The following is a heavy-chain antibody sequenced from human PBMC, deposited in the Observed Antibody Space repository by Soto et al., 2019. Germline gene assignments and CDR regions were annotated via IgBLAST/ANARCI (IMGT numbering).Heavy chain of an antibody. Sequence: QVQLVQSGAEVKKPGASVKVSCKASGYTFTSYGISWVRQAPGQGLEWMGWISAYNGNTNYAQKLQGRVTMTTDTSTSTGYMELSSLRSDETAVYYCARVARVIQLWPGGAFDIWGQGTMVTVSS. CDR3: ARVARVIQLWPGGAFDI. CDR2: ISAYNGNT. V-gene: IGHV1-18*01. D-gene: IGHD5-18*01. CDR1: GYTFTSYG. J-gene: IGHJ3*02.